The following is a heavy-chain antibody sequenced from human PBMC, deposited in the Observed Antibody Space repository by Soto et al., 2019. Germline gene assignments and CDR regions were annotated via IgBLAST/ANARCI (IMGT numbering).Heavy chain of an antibody. CDR2: ISESGYRT. CDR3: ANDGYSPYRDMSFFHL. CDR1: GFIFSNCA. D-gene: IGHD2-2*03. V-gene: IGHV3-23*01. J-gene: IGHJ5*02. Sequence: VQLLESGGDLVQPGGSLRLSCAASGFIFSNCAMSWVRQAPGKGLEWVAAISESGYRTYSADSVKGRFTISRDNTKNTVSLLMNSLRLDDQAMYSCANDGYSPYRDMSFFHLWGHGTQVNVSP.